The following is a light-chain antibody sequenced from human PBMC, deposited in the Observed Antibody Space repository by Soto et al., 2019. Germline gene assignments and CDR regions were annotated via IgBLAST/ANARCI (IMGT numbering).Light chain of an antibody. CDR2: EVS. J-gene: IGLJ1*01. V-gene: IGLV2-14*01. CDR1: SSDVGNYKY. Sequence: QSVLTQPASVSGSPGQSITISCTGTSSDVGNYKYVSWYQQHPGKAPKLMIYEVSNRPSGVSNRFSGSKSGNTASLTISGLQAEDEAAYYCFSYTTSSAPYVFGTGTKLTVL. CDR3: FSYTTSSAPYV.